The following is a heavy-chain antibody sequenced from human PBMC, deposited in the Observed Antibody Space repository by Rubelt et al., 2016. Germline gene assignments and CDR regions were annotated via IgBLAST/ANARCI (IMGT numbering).Heavy chain of an antibody. D-gene: IGHD3-10*01. CDR2: ISANSGPI. J-gene: IGHJ4*02. CDR3: AGDRGGGYTELDY. V-gene: IGHV3-48*01. CDR1: GFTFSRYS. Sequence: EVQLVESGGGLVKPGGSLRLSCAASGFTFSRYSMNWVRQAPGKGLEWLSFISANSGPIFYAYSVKGRFLSSRDNSKNSLYLQLNSLSAEDTAVYVCAGDRGGGYTELDYWCQGTLVTVSS.